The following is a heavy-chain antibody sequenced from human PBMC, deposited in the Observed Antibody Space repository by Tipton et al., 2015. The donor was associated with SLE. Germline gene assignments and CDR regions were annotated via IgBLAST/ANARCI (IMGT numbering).Heavy chain of an antibody. CDR2: INHSGST. V-gene: IGHV4-31*03. CDR3: ARELLSEKGSFDY. Sequence: TLSLTCTVSGGSISSGGYYWSWIRQHPGKGLEWIGEINHSGSTNYNPSLKSRVTISVDTSKNQFSLKLNSVTAADTAVYYCARELLSEKGSFDYWGQGTLVTVSS. D-gene: IGHD3-10*01. CDR1: GGSISSGGYY. J-gene: IGHJ4*02.